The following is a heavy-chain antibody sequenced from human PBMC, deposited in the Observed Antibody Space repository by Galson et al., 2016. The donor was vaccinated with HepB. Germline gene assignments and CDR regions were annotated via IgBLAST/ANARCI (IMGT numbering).Heavy chain of an antibody. D-gene: IGHD3-10*01. Sequence: SLRLSCAASGFSFRNYAMHWVRQAPGKGLEWVAYIPLDGSNKYYRDSVKGRFTISRDNSKNTVYLQMNSLRAEDTAVYYCAKDPYYGSDRGYGMDVWDQGTTVTVAS. CDR1: GFSFRNYA. CDR3: AKDPYYGSDRGYGMDV. J-gene: IGHJ6*02. V-gene: IGHV3-30*18. CDR2: IPLDGSNK.